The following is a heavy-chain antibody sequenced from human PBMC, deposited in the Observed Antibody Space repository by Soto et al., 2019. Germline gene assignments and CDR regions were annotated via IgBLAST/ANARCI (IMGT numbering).Heavy chain of an antibody. V-gene: IGHV2-5*02. Sequence: GSGPTLVNPTQTLTLTCTFSGFSLRISGVGVGWIRQPPGKALEWLALIYWDDDKRYSPSLKSRLTITKDTSKNQVVLTMTNIDLLDTATYYCAHSATVSDAFDIWGQGTMVTVSS. CDR2: IYWDDDK. CDR1: GFSLRISGVG. D-gene: IGHD2-15*01. J-gene: IGHJ3*02. CDR3: AHSATVSDAFDI.